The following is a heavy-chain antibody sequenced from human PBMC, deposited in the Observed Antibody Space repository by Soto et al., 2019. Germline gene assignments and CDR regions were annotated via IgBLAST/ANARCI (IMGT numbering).Heavy chain of an antibody. CDR1: GYTFTSYD. D-gene: IGHD1-26*01. CDR2: MNPNSGNT. CDR3: ARGGSGSYYVLKGAFDI. Sequence: ASVKVSCKASGYTFTSYDINWVRQATGQGLEWMGWMNPNSGNTGYAQKFQGRVTMTRNTSVSTAYMELSSLRSEGTAVYYCARGGSGSYYVLKGAFDIWGQGTMVTVS. J-gene: IGHJ3*02. V-gene: IGHV1-8*01.